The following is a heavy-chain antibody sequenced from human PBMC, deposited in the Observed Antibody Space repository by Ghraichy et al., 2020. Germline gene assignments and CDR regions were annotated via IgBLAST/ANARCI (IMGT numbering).Heavy chain of an antibody. V-gene: IGHV1-69*13. CDR3: ARSSVELWLFDY. CDR1: GGTFSSYA. CDR2: IIPIFGTA. D-gene: IGHD5-18*01. Sequence: SVKVSCKASGGTFSSYAISWVRQAPGQGLEWMGGIIPIFGTANYAQKFQGRVTITADESTSTSYMELSSLRSEDTAVYYCARSSVELWLFDYWGQGTLVTVSS. J-gene: IGHJ4*02.